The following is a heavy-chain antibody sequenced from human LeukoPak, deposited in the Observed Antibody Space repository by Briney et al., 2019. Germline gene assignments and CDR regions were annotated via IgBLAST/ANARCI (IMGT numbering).Heavy chain of an antibody. V-gene: IGHV1-46*01. J-gene: IGHJ6*02. D-gene: IGHD4-11*01. CDR2: INPSGGST. CDR3: ARAGMTTVTAYYYGMDV. CDR1: GYTFTSYY. Sequence: ASVKVSCKASGYTFTSYYMHWVRQAPGQGLERMGIINPSGGSTSYAQKFQGRVTMTRDTSTSTVYMELSSLRSEDTAVYYCARAGMTTVTAYYYGMDVWGQGTTVTVSS.